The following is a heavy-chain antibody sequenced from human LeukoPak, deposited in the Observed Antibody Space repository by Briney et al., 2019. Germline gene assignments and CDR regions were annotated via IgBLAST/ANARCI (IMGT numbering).Heavy chain of an antibody. CDR3: ARGVRGVLRYFDWSRPGRMEHYYFDY. D-gene: IGHD3-9*01. J-gene: IGHJ4*02. CDR1: GYTFTSYG. Sequence: ASVKVSCKASGYTFTSYGISWVRQAPEQGLEWMGWISAYNGNTNYAQKLQGRVTMTTDTSTSTAYMELRGLRSDDTAVYYCARGVRGVLRYFDWSRPGRMEHYYFDYWGQGTLVTVSS. CDR2: ISAYNGNT. V-gene: IGHV1-18*01.